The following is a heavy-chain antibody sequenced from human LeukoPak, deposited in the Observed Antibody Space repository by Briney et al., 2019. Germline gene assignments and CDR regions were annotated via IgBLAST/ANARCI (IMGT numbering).Heavy chain of an antibody. J-gene: IGHJ5*02. D-gene: IGHD6-19*01. CDR3: ARPYSSGWYTGRFDP. V-gene: IGHV4-39*01. Sequence: PSETLSLTCTASGGSVSSGSYCWSWIRQPPGKGLEWIGSIYYSGSTYYNPSLKSRVTISVDTSKNQFSLKLSSVTAADTAVYYCARPYSSGWYTGRFDPWGQGTLVTVSS. CDR1: GGSVSSGSYC. CDR2: IYYSGST.